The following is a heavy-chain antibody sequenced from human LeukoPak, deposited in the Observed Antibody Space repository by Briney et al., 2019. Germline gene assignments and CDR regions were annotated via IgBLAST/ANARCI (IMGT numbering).Heavy chain of an antibody. CDR3: ASMRVQEQLAFD. CDR1: GASTSSYY. J-gene: IGHJ3*01. V-gene: IGHV4-59*01. Sequence: PSETLSLTGTVSGASTSSYYWSWIRHPPGKGLEWIGYIYYSGSTNYNPSLKSRVTISVDTSKNQFSLKLSSVTAADTAVYYCASMRVQEQLAFDWGQGTMVTVSS. CDR2: IYYSGST. D-gene: IGHD6-6*01.